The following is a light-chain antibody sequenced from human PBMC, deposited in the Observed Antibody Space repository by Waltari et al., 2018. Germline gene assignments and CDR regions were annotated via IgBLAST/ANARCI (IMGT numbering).Light chain of an antibody. V-gene: IGLV3-19*01. CDR2: GKN. Sequence: SSELTQDPAVSVALGQTVRITCQGDRLRRYYASWNQQKPGPAPVFVIYGKNNRPSGIPDRFSGSSSGDTVTLTITGAQAEDEADYYCNSRDSSGNHLVFGPGTKVTVL. CDR1: RLRRYY. J-gene: IGLJ1*01. CDR3: NSRDSSGNHLV.